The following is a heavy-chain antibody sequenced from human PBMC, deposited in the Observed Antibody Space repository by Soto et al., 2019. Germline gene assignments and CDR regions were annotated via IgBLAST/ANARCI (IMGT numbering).Heavy chain of an antibody. CDR2: IYHSVST. V-gene: IGHV4-30-2*01. CDR3: ARDSGDYYDSSGYYYISEYVQH. D-gene: IGHD3-22*01. J-gene: IGHJ1*01. CDR1: GGSIIRAGYS. Sequence: TLSLTCAASGGSIIRAGYSWCWIRKPPGKGLEWIGYIYHSVSTYYNPSLKSRVTISVDRSKNQFSLKLSSVTAADTAVYYCARDSGDYYDSSGYYYISEYVQHWGQGTLVTVSS.